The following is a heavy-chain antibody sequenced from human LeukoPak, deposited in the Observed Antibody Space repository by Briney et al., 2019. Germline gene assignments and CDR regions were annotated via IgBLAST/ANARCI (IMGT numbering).Heavy chain of an antibody. V-gene: IGHV3-33*06. CDR3: AKDDTSGWYGDY. CDR1: GFTFSDYG. D-gene: IGHD6-19*01. J-gene: IGHJ4*02. Sequence: GKSLRLSCTASGFTFSDYGMHWVRQPPGKELEWVAIIWYDGSNKKYEDSVKGRFTISRDNSKNTLYLQVNSLRAEDTAVYYCAKDDTSGWYGDYWGQGTLVTVSS. CDR2: IWYDGSNK.